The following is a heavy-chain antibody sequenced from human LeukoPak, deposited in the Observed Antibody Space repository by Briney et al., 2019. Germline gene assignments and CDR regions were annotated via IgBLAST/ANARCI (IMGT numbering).Heavy chain of an antibody. V-gene: IGHV3-21*01. J-gene: IGHJ5*02. CDR2: ISSSSSYI. Sequence: GGSLRLSCAASGFTFSSYSMNWVRQAPGKGLEWVSSISSSSSYIYYADSVKGRFTISRDNAKNSLYLQMNSLRAEDTAVYYCARDGEQWLVGGDFDPWGQGTLVTVSS. CDR3: ARDGEQWLVGGDFDP. CDR1: GFTFSSYS. D-gene: IGHD6-19*01.